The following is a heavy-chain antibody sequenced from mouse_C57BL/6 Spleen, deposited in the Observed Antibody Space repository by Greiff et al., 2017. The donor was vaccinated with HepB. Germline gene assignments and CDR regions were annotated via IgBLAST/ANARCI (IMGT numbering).Heavy chain of an antibody. CDR2: IAPNSSGT. V-gene: IGHV1-72*01. D-gene: IGHD2-4*01. Sequence: QVQLQQPGAELVKPGASVKLSCKASGYTFTSYWMHWVKQRPGRGLVWFGRIAPNSSGTKYNEKFKSKATLTVDKPTSTADMQLSSLTSEDSAVYYCASGIYYDYDEFAYWGQGTMVTVAA. CDR3: ASGIYYDYDEFAY. CDR1: GYTFTSYW. J-gene: IGHJ3*01.